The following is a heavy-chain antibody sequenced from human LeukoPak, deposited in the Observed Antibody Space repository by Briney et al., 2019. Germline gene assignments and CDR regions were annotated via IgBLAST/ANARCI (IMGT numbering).Heavy chain of an antibody. D-gene: IGHD3-22*01. CDR3: ARGYYDSSGYPKANYYMDV. CDR2: ISCYNGNT. CDR1: GYTFTSDG. Sequence: ASVKVSCKASGYTFTSDGISWVRQAPGQGLEWMGWISCYNGNTKHIEKLQGRVTFTTDTAASTAYMELSSLRSEDTAVYYCARGYYDSSGYPKANYYMDVWGKGTTVTVSS. J-gene: IGHJ6*03. V-gene: IGHV1-18*01.